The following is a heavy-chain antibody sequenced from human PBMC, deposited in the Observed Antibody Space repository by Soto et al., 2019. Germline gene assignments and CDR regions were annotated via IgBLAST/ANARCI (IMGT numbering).Heavy chain of an antibody. Sequence: PAESLTFACVASGYSFSDYDINWVRQAPGKGLEWVAYVSHSGNTRSYAGSVKGRFTISRDNAKRSVYLQMTSLRVDDMALYYCAREDRYQGAFDFWGQGALVTVSS. J-gene: IGHJ4*02. CDR1: GYSFSDYD. CDR2: VSHSGNTR. CDR3: AREDRYQGAFDF. V-gene: IGHV3-48*03. D-gene: IGHD2-21*01.